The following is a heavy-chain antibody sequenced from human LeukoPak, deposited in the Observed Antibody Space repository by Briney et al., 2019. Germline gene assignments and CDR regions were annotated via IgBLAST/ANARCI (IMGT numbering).Heavy chain of an antibody. Sequence: ASVYVSCKASGYTFTRYYMHWVRQAPGQGLEWMGIINPSGGSTSYAQKFQRRVTMTRDTSTSTVYMELSSLRSEDTAVYYCARSNYDILTGLYWGQGTPVTVSS. V-gene: IGHV1-46*01. J-gene: IGHJ4*02. D-gene: IGHD3-9*01. CDR1: GYTFTRYY. CDR3: ARSNYDILTGLY. CDR2: INPSGGST.